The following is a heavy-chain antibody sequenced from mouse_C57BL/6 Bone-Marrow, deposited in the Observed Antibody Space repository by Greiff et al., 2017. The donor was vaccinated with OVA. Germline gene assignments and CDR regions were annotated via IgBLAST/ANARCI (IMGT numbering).Heavy chain of an antibody. V-gene: IGHV1-63*01. CDR3: AREGGGYYFWFAY. J-gene: IGHJ3*01. CDR2: IYPGGGYT. D-gene: IGHD2-3*01. Sequence: QVQLKESGAELVRPGTSVKMSCKASGYTFTNYWIGWAKQRPGHGLEWIGDIYPGGGYTNYNEKFKGKATLTADKSSSTAYMQFRSLPSEDSAIYYCAREGGGYYFWFAYWGQGTLVTVSA. CDR1: GYTFTNYW.